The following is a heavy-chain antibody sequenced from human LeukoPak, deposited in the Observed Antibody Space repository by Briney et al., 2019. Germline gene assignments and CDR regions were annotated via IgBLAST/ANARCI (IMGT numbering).Heavy chain of an antibody. Sequence: GGSLRLSRAASGFTFSSYSMNWVRQAPGRGLEWISYFSTRSSTISYADSVKGRFAISRDNSKNTLYLQMNSLRSEDAAVYYCAKDVGSSPLPPGRFDPWGQGTLVTVSS. V-gene: IGHV3-48*01. CDR3: AKDVGSSPLPPGRFDP. J-gene: IGHJ5*02. D-gene: IGHD6-6*01. CDR1: GFTFSSYS. CDR2: FSTRSSTI.